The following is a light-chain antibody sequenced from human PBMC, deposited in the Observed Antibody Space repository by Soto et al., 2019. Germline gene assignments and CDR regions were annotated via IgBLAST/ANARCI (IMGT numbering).Light chain of an antibody. V-gene: IGKV3-20*01. CDR1: QSIRSTY. Sequence: EIVLTQSPGTLSLSPGERATLSCRASQSIRSTYLAWYQQKPGQPPRLLIYAASKRQSGVPDRFNGGGSETDFTLSISSLEPEDFAVYYCQQYSGSVTFGGGTKVDIK. CDR2: AAS. CDR3: QQYSGSVT. J-gene: IGKJ4*01.